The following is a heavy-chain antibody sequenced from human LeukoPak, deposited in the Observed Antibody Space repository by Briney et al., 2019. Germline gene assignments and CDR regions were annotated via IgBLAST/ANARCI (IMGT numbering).Heavy chain of an antibody. D-gene: IGHD6-6*01. J-gene: IGHJ4*02. CDR1: GGSISSSSYN. V-gene: IGHV4-39*01. Sequence: SETLSLTCTVSGGSISSSSYNWGWIRQPPGKGLEWIGSIHYIGSTYYNSSLKSRVTVSVDTSKKQFSLKLSSVTAADTVVYYCASMYSSSVYFDYWGQGTLVTVSS. CDR3: ASMYSSSVYFDY. CDR2: IHYIGST.